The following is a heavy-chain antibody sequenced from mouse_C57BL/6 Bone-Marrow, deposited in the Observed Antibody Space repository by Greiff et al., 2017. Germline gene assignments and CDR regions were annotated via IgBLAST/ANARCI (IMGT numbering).Heavy chain of an antibody. J-gene: IGHJ1*03. CDR3: ARHEGPYSSWYFDV. V-gene: IGHV5-6*02. CDR1: GFTFSSYG. D-gene: IGHD2-12*01. CDR2: ISSGGSYT. Sequence: DVKLQESGGDLVKPGGSLKLSCAASGFTFSSYGMSWVRQTPDKRLEWVATISSGGSYTYYPDSVKGRFTISRDNAKNTLYLQMSSLKSEDTAMYYCARHEGPYSSWYFDVWGTGTTVTVSS.